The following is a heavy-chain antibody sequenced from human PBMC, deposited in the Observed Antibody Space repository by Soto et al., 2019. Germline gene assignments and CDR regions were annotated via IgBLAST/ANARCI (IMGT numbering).Heavy chain of an antibody. CDR2: INHSGST. CDR1: GGSFSGYY. V-gene: IGHV4-34*01. D-gene: IGHD3-10*01. CDR3: ARWKGYYGSGSYYNWFDP. Sequence: QVQLQQWGAGLLKPSETLSLTCAVYGGSFSGYYWSWIRQPPGKRLEWIGEINHSGSTNYNPSLKSRVTISVDTSKNQFSLKLSSVTAADTAVYYCARWKGYYGSGSYYNWFDPWGQGTLVTVSS. J-gene: IGHJ5*02.